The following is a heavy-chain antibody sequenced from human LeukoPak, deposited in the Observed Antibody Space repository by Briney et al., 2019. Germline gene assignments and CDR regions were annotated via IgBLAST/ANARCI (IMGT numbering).Heavy chain of an antibody. Sequence: PGGSLRLSCAAPGFTFSDYGLPSGPQAPGKGLGRVALIRWDGSFKYYADSVKGRFTSSRDNSKNTLYLQMNSLRAEDTAVYYCARDRHYYDSSGYYSGAFDIWGQGTMVTVSS. CDR2: IRWDGSFK. V-gene: IGHV3-30*02. J-gene: IGHJ3*02. CDR3: ARDRHYYDSSGYYSGAFDI. CDR1: GFTFSDYG. D-gene: IGHD3-22*01.